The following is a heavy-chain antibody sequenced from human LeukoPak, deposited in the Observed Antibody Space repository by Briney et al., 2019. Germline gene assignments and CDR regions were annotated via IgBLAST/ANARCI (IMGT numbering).Heavy chain of an antibody. D-gene: IGHD3-22*01. V-gene: IGHV1-18*01. CDR3: ARDGPDRAAWFDP. CDR2: ISDYNGNT. CDR1: GYTFSSYG. Sequence: GASVKVSCKASGYTFSSYGISWVRQAPGQGLEWMGWISDYNGNTNYAQKAQGRVTMTTDPFTSTAYMELRSLRSDDTAVYYCARDGPDRAAWFDPWGQGTLVTVSS. J-gene: IGHJ5*02.